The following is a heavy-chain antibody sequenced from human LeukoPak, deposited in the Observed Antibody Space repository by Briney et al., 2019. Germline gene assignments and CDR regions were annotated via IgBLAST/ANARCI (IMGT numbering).Heavy chain of an antibody. Sequence: SETLSLTCTVSGVSISSYYWSWIRQPPGKGLEWIGYIYHSGSTHYNPSLKSRVTISVDRSKNQFSLKLSSVTAADTAVYYCAASGSPGSWGQGTLVTVSS. CDR1: GVSISSYY. J-gene: IGHJ4*02. V-gene: IGHV4-59*12. CDR3: AASGSPGS. CDR2: IYHSGST. D-gene: IGHD1-26*01.